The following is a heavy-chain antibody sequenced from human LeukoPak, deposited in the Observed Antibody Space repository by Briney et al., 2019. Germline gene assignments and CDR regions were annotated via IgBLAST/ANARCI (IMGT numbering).Heavy chain of an antibody. CDR3: TTSPSRSPFHI. J-gene: IGHJ3*02. CDR1: GFTFSSYS. CDR2: ISDDSNYI. V-gene: IGHV3-21*01. Sequence: GGSLRLSCAGSGFTFSSYSMHWVRQAPGEGLQWVSSISDDSNYIFYADSVKGRFTISRDNAKNSLFLQMNSLRAEDTALYYCTTSPSRSPFHIWGQGTMVTVSS.